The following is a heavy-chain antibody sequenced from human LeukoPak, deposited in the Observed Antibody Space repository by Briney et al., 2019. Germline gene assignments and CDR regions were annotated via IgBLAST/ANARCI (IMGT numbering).Heavy chain of an antibody. CDR2: MNPNSGNT. Sequence: ASVTVSCKASGYTFTSYDINWVRQATGQGLEWMGWMNPNSGNTGYAQKFQGRVTMTRNTSISTAYMELSSLRSEDTAVYYCARGPIFSSSWYVDYWGQGTLVTVSS. CDR3: ARGPIFSSSWYVDY. J-gene: IGHJ4*02. CDR1: GYTFTSYD. V-gene: IGHV1-8*01. D-gene: IGHD6-13*01.